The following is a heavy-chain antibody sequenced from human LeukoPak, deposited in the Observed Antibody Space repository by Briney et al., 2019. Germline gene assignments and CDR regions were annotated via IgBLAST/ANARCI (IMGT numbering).Heavy chain of an antibody. CDR2: VHPSGTT. Sequence: SETLSLTCTVSGGSISDYYWTWIRQPAGKGLEWIGRVHPSGTTNYNPSLKSRVTMSVGTSKNQFSLKLSSVTAADTAVYYCANYVSASGDYYGMDVWGQGTTVTVSS. CDR1: GGSISDYY. D-gene: IGHD3-10*01. J-gene: IGHJ6*02. CDR3: ANYVSASGDYYGMDV. V-gene: IGHV4-4*07.